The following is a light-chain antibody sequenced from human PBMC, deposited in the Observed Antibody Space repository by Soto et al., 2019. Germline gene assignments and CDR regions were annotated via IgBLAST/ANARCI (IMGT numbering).Light chain of an antibody. Sequence: QSALTQPASVSGSPGQSITISCTGTSSDVGGYNYVSWFQHHPGKVPKLMIYEVSHRPSGVSERFSGSKSVTTSSLTISGLQAEDEADYYCCSFTNSYTWVFGGGTKLTVL. V-gene: IGLV2-14*01. CDR1: SSDVGGYNY. J-gene: IGLJ3*02. CDR2: EVS. CDR3: CSFTNSYTWV.